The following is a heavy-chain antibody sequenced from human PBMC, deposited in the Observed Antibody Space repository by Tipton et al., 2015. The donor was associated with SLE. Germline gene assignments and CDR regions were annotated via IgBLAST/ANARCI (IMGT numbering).Heavy chain of an antibody. CDR3: ARVSGSHYWGAEYFQH. CDR2: IYYSGST. J-gene: IGHJ1*01. CDR1: GGSISSYY. V-gene: IGHV4-59*01. Sequence: TLSLTCTVSGGSISSYYWSWIRQSPGKGLEWIGYIYYSGSTYYNPSLKSRVTISVDTSKNQFSLKLSSVTAADTAVYYCARVSGSHYWGAEYFQHWGQGTLVTVSS. D-gene: IGHD1-26*01.